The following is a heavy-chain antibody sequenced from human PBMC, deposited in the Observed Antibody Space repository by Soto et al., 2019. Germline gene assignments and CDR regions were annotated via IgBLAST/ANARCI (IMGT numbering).Heavy chain of an antibody. Sequence: VSCKASGYTFTSSYIHLVRQAPGQGLEWMGIINPSGGSTSYAQKFQGRVTMTRDTSTSTVYMELSSLGSEETAVYYSASSIPVLIYSSGWYGLDYSGQGTLVTVSS. J-gene: IGHJ4*02. CDR2: INPSGGST. V-gene: IGHV1-46*01. D-gene: IGHD6-19*01. CDR1: GYTFTSSY. CDR3: ASSIPVLIYSSGWYGLDY.